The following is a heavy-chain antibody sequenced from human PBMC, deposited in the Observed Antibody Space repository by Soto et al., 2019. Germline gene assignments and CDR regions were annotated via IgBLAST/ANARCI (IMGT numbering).Heavy chain of an antibody. CDR1: GGSISSGGYY. CDR2: IYYSGST. V-gene: IGHV4-31*03. J-gene: IGHJ5*02. CDR3: ARGHYYDTISDWFDP. D-gene: IGHD3-22*01. Sequence: TSETLSLTCTVSGGSISSGGYYWSWIRQHPGKGLEWIGYIYYSGSTYYNPSLKSRVTISVDTSKNQFSLKLSSVTAADTAVYYCARGHYYDTISDWFDPWGQGTLVTVSS.